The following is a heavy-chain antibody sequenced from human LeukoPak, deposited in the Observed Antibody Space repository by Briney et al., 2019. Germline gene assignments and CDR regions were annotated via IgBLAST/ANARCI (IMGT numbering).Heavy chain of an antibody. CDR2: ISSSGSTI. CDR3: ASFTSIMITFGGVIVKDY. J-gene: IGHJ4*02. CDR1: GFTFSDYY. Sequence: PGGSLRLSCAASGFTFSDYYMSWIRQAPGKGLEWVSYISSSGSTIYYADSVKGRFTISRDNAKNSLYLQMNSLRAEDTAVYYCASFTSIMITFGGVIVKDYWGQGTLVTVSS. V-gene: IGHV3-11*01. D-gene: IGHD3-16*02.